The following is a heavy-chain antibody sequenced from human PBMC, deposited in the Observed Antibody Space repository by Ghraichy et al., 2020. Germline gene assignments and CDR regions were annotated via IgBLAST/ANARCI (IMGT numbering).Heavy chain of an antibody. CDR2: ITTKSGNT. Sequence: ASVKVSCKASGYTFISSGISWVRQAPGQGLEWMGWITTKSGNTHYAQKFQGRVIMTTETSTNTAYMELRSLRSDDTAVYYCARGINWLDPWGQGTLVTVSS. J-gene: IGHJ5*02. CDR1: GYTFISSG. V-gene: IGHV1-18*01. CDR3: ARGINWLDP.